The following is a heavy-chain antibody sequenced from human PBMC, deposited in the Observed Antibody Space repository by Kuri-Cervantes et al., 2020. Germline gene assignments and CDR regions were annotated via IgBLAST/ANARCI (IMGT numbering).Heavy chain of an antibody. J-gene: IGHJ6*02. Sequence: GGSLRLSCAASGFSFSSYGMSWIRQAPGKGLEWVSYISSSSSTIYYADSVKGRFTISRDNAKNSLYLQMNSLRAEDTAVYYCARELARNYYYGMDVWGQGTTVTVSS. V-gene: IGHV3-48*04. D-gene: IGHD3-3*02. CDR1: GFSFSSYG. CDR3: ARELARNYYYGMDV. CDR2: ISSSSSTI.